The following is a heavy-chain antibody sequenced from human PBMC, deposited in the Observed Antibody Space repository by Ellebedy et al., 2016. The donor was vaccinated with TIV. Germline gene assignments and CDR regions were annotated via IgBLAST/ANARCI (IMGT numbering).Heavy chain of an antibody. CDR2: VHYSGGT. D-gene: IGHD4-23*01. CDR1: GGSINSYY. J-gene: IGHJ5*02. V-gene: IGHV4-59*01. Sequence: SETLSLXXSVSGGSINSYYWSWIRQSPVKGLEWIGYVHYSGGTKYSPSLKSRVLIPIDTSKNQFSLKLSSVTAADTAVYYCARDSSNSRWYLWGQGTLVTVSS. CDR3: ARDSSNSRWYL.